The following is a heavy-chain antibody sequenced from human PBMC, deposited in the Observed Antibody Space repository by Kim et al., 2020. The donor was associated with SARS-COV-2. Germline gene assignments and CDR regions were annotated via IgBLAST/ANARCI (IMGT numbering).Heavy chain of an antibody. Sequence: ASVKVSCTAAGYTFSDYYVHWVRQAPGQGLEWMGRINPNSGGTNYAQKFQGRVTMTRDTSISTAYMELSRLRSDDTAGYYCARIRCSDTSCYNYYYYGMD. J-gene: IGHJ6*01. CDR3: ARIRCSDTSCYNYYYYGMD. CDR1: GYTFSDYY. D-gene: IGHD2-2*02. CDR2: INPNSGGT. V-gene: IGHV1-2*06.